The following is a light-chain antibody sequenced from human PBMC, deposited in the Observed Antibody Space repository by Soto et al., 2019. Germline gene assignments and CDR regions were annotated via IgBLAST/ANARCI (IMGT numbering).Light chain of an antibody. CDR1: QTVISTH. V-gene: IGKV3-20*01. Sequence: ITLTPSPDTLCLSLGGRAPPSWAASQTVISTHLAWYQQKPGQAPRLLIYATSNRATGIPDRFSGSGSGRDFTLTIDRLEPEDFAVYYCQQYDSSSCTFGQGTQLEIK. CDR3: QQYDSSSCT. CDR2: ATS. J-gene: IGKJ5*01.